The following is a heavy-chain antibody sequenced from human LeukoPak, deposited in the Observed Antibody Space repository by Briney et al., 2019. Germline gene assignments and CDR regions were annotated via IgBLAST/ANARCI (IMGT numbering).Heavy chain of an antibody. J-gene: IGHJ4*02. V-gene: IGHV3-23*01. D-gene: IGHD3-3*01. CDR3: VRTFTVFGVVSTIE. CDR2: ISFSGDNRGDNT. CDR1: GFTFSSYW. Sequence: QPGGSLRLSCVASGFTFSSYWMHWVRQDPRKGLVWVSSISFSGDNRGDNTYYADSVRGRFSISRDNSQNTVFLQMSSLRVDDTAAYYCVRTFTVFGVVSTIEWGQGTMVTVSS.